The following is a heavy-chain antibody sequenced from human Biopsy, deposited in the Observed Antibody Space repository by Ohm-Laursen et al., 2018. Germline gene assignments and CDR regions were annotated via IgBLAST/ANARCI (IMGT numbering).Heavy chain of an antibody. V-gene: IGHV1-69*01. CDR3: ARGPHSGSHSCFDY. D-gene: IGHD1-26*01. Sequence: NVPCKASVGPFLNYAILWARQSPGQGLKWMGGIIPMFGTANYAQMFQGRVTISADESTSTSYMELSSLTTEDTAIYYCARGPHSGSHSCFDYWGRGTLVTVSS. CDR1: VGPFLNYA. CDR2: IIPMFGTA. J-gene: IGHJ4*02.